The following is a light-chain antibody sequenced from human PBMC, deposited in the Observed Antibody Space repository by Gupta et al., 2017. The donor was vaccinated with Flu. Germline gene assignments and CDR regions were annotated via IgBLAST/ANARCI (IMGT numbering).Light chain of an antibody. CDR1: SSDVGSYNL. CDR3: CSYAGRTTFYV. V-gene: IGLV2-23*01. Sequence: QSALTQPASVSGSPGQSITISCPGSSSDVGSYNLVSWYQQHPGKAPKLMIYEGSKRPSGVSDRFAGSKSGNSASLTISGLQAEDEADYVCCSYAGRTTFYVFGAGTKVTVL. J-gene: IGLJ1*01. CDR2: EGS.